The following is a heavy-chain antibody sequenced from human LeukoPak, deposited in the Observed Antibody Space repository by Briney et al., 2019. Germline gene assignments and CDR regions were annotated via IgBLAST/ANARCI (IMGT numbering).Heavy chain of an antibody. D-gene: IGHD1-20*01. Sequence: PSETLSLTCTVSGGSISSYYWSWIRQPAGKGLEWIGRIYSSGSTNYHPSLKSRVTMSVDTSKNQFSLKLSYVTAADTAVYYCARDRGDNWKYSIWAYLDSWGQGTPVTVSS. CDR1: GGSISSYY. J-gene: IGHJ5*01. CDR2: IYSSGST. V-gene: IGHV4-4*07. CDR3: ARDRGDNWKYSIWAYLDS.